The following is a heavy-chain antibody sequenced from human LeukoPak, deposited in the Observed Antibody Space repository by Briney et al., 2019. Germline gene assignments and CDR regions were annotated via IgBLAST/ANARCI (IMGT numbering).Heavy chain of an antibody. J-gene: IGHJ4*02. CDR3: ARDHFHYDFWSGPPGY. CDR1: GFTFSSYE. CDR2: ISYNGNGK. Sequence: GGSLRLSCAASGFTFSSYEMNWVRQAPGKELKYVSAISYNGNGKHYADSVKGRFTISRDNAKNSLYLQMNSLRAEDTAVYYCARDHFHYDFWSGPPGYWGQGTLVTVSS. V-gene: IGHV3-48*03. D-gene: IGHD3-3*01.